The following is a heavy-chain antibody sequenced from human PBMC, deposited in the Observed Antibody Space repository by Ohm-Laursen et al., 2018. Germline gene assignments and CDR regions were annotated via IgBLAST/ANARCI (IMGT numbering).Heavy chain of an antibody. CDR2: ISAIGGTT. J-gene: IGHJ4*02. V-gene: IGHV3-23*01. D-gene: IGHD6-13*01. Sequence: GQTLSLTCAASGLTFSSYAMSWVRQAPGKGLEWVSAISAIGGTTYYADSVKGRFTISRDNSKNTLYLQMNSLRAEDTAVYYCAKDYSRHRGHFDYWGQGTLVTVSS. CDR1: GLTFSSYA. CDR3: AKDYSRHRGHFDY.